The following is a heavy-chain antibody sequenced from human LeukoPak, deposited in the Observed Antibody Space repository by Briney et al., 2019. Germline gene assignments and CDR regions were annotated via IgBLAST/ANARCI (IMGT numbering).Heavy chain of an antibody. Sequence: ASVKVSCKASGYTFTGYYMHWVRQAPGQGLEWMGRINPNSGGTNYAQKLQGRVTMTTDTSTSTAYMELRSLRSDDTAVYYCARAPRRGSGDAFDIWGQGTMVTVSS. CDR1: GYTFTGYY. CDR2: INPNSGGT. D-gene: IGHD3-10*01. CDR3: ARAPRRGSGDAFDI. V-gene: IGHV1-2*06. J-gene: IGHJ3*02.